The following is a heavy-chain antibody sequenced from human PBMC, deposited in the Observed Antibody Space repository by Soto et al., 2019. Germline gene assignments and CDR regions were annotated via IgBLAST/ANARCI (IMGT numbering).Heavy chain of an antibody. CDR2: IYYSGST. V-gene: IGHV4-59*01. CDR1: GGAIRSYY. Sequence: SETRSRSWTVSGGAIRSYYGSWIRQPPGKGLEWMGYIYYSGSTNYNPSLKSRVTISVDTSKNQFSLKLSSVTAADTAVYYCARIAAAGTDFYYYYGMDVWGQGTTVTVSS. CDR3: ARIAAAGTDFYYYYGMDV. J-gene: IGHJ6*02. D-gene: IGHD6-13*01.